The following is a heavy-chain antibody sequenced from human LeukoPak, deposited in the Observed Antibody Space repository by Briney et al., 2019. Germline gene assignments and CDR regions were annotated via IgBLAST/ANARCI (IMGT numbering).Heavy chain of an antibody. CDR3: ARELWDDY. CDR2: IYSGGTT. V-gene: IGHV3-53*01. D-gene: IGHD1-26*01. Sequence: GGSLRLSCAASGFSVSSKYMSWVRQAPGKGLEWVSVIYSGGTTYYADSVKGRFTISRDNSKNTLFLQMNSLRAEDTAVYYCARELWDDYWGQGTLVTVSS. CDR1: GFSVSSKY. J-gene: IGHJ4*02.